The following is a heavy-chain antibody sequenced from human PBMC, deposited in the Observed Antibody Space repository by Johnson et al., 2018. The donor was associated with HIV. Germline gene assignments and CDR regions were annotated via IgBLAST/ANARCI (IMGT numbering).Heavy chain of an antibody. V-gene: IGHV3-30*18. D-gene: IGHD4-23*01. Sequence: QVQLVESGGGVVQPGRSLRLSCVASGFTFSSYGIHWVRQAPGKGLEWVAIISYDGSNKYYADSVKGRFTISRDNSNNTLYLQMNSLRAEDTAVYYCAKVGATVITPRGEAFDIWGQGTMVTVSS. CDR2: ISYDGSNK. CDR3: AKVGATVITPRGEAFDI. CDR1: GFTFSSYG. J-gene: IGHJ3*02.